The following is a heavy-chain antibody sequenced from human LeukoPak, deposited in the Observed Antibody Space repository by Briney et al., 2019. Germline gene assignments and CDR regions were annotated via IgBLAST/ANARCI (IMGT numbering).Heavy chain of an antibody. CDR2: ISAYNGNT. D-gene: IGHD2-2*01. Sequence: GASVKVSCKASGYTFTSYGISWVRQAPGQGLEWMGWISAYNGNTNYAQKLQGRVTMTTDTSTSTAYMELRSLRSDDTAVYYCARVPLGYCSSTSCWGWWGTLGNFDHWGQGTLVTVSS. V-gene: IGHV1-18*01. CDR1: GYTFTSYG. CDR3: ARVPLGYCSSTSCWGWWGTLGNFDH. J-gene: IGHJ4*02.